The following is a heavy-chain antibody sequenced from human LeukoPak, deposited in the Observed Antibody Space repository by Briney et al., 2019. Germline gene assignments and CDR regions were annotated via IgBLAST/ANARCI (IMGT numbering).Heavy chain of an antibody. V-gene: IGHV1-18*01. CDR3: ARDLAGFLTGYYHYYFDY. CDR2: ISAYNGNT. Sequence: GASVKVSCKASGDTFTSYGISWVRQAPGQGLEWMGWISAYNGNTNYAQKLQGRVTMTTDTSTSTAYMELRSLRSDDTAVYYCARDLAGFLTGYYHYYFDYWGQGTLVTVSS. D-gene: IGHD3-9*01. J-gene: IGHJ4*02. CDR1: GDTFTSYG.